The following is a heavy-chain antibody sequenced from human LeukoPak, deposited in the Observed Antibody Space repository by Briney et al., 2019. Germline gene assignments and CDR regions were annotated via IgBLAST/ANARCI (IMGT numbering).Heavy chain of an antibody. D-gene: IGHD2-2*01. Sequence: SETLSLTCTVSGGSISSGDYYCSWIRQPPGKGLEWIGYIYYSGSTYYNPSLKSRVTISVDTSKNQFSLKLSSVTAADTAVYYCARARRQLFDYWGQGTLVTVSS. CDR1: GGSISSGDYY. J-gene: IGHJ4*02. CDR3: ARARRQLFDY. CDR2: IYYSGST. V-gene: IGHV4-30-4*01.